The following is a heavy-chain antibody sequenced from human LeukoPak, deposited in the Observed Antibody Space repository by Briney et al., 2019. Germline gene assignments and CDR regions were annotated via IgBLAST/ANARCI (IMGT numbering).Heavy chain of an antibody. CDR2: ISGTSSHI. J-gene: IGHJ4*02. Sequence: GGSLRLSCAASGFTFSNYGMHWVRQAPGKGLEWVSYISGTSSHIYYADSVKGRFTISRDNAKNSLYLQMNSLRAEDTAVYYCATVRSPFSGSYPGYFDYWGQGTQVTVSS. CDR1: GFTFSNYG. D-gene: IGHD1-26*01. CDR3: ATVRSPFSGSYPGYFDY. V-gene: IGHV3-21*01.